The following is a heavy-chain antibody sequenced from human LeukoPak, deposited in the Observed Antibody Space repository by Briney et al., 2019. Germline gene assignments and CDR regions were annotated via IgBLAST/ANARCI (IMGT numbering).Heavy chain of an antibody. CDR2: ISYDGSNK. V-gene: IGHV3-30*04. CDR3: ARVGRGVATFNYFDY. CDR1: GFTFSSYA. D-gene: IGHD5-24*01. J-gene: IGHJ4*02. Sequence: PGGSLRLSCAASGFTFSSYAMHWVRQAPGKGLVWVAVISYDGSNKYYADSVKGRFTISRHNSKNTLYLQMNSLRAEDTAVYYGARVGRGVATFNYFDYWGQGTLVTVSS.